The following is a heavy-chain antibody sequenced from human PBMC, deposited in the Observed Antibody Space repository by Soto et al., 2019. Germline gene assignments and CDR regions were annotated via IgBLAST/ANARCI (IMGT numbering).Heavy chain of an antibody. Sequence: EVLLEESGGGLVQPGGSLRLSCAASGFTVSNNYMAWVRQAPGKGLEWVSAIQGGGSISYADSVRDRLTISRDSSKNTVLLQMNSLRPEDTAVYFCARGEGSGSNALGYWGQGTLVTVSS. V-gene: IGHV3-66*01. J-gene: IGHJ4*02. CDR2: IQGGGSI. CDR1: GFTVSNNY. D-gene: IGHD3-10*01. CDR3: ARGEGSGSNALGY.